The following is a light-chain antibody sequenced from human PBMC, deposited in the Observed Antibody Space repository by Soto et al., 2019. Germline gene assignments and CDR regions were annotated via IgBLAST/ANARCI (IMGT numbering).Light chain of an antibody. CDR2: CAF. CDR3: QQYKNLPPLT. CDR1: QSVSYN. V-gene: IGKV3-15*01. Sequence: EIVMTQSPATLSVSPGETATLSCRASQSVSYNLAWYQQKPGQGPRLLIYCAFTRATGIPARFSCSGYGTEVTLTISSLQSEDFALYYCQQYKNLPPLTFGGGTKVEIK. J-gene: IGKJ4*01.